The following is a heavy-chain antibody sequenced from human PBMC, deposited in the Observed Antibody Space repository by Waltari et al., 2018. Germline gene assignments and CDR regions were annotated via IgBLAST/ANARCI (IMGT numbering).Heavy chain of an antibody. J-gene: IGHJ5*02. Sequence: QLQLQESGPGLVKPSETLSLTCAVSGGSISSSNYYWGWIRQPPGKGLEWIGSISYRGGTSYNPYRKSRVTISIDAARNQFSVRLKSVTAADTAMYYCARQTKTREQSYYSDNTRLRWFDPWGQGILVTVSS. D-gene: IGHD3-22*01. V-gene: IGHV4-39*07. CDR1: GGSISSSNYY. CDR2: ISYRGGT. CDR3: ARQTKTREQSYYSDNTRLRWFDP.